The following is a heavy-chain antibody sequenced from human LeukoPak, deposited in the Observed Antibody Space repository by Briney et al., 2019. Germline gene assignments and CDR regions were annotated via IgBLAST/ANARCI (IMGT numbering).Heavy chain of an antibody. Sequence: SETLSLTYTVSGGSISSYYWSWIRQPPGKGLEWIGYIYYSGSTNYNPSLKSRVTISVDTSKNQFSLKLSSVTAADTAVYYCARRIPSYYYDSSGYNGTPFDYWGQGTLVTVSS. V-gene: IGHV4-59*08. CDR3: ARRIPSYYYDSSGYNGTPFDY. CDR1: GGSISSYY. CDR2: IYYSGST. D-gene: IGHD3-22*01. J-gene: IGHJ4*02.